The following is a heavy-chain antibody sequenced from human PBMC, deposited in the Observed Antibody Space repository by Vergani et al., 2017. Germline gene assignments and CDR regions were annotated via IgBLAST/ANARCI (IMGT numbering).Heavy chain of an antibody. J-gene: IGHJ5*02. V-gene: IGHV4-34*01. CDR2: INHSGST. CDR3: ARDMYYDCWSGYWGWFDT. Sequence: QVQLQQWGAGLFKPSETLSLTCAVYGGSFSGYYWSWIRQPPGKGLEWIGEINHSGSTNYNPSLKSRVTISVDTSKNQFSLKLSSVTAADTAVYYCARDMYYDCWSGYWGWFDTWGQGTLVTVSS. CDR1: GGSFSGYY. D-gene: IGHD3-3*01.